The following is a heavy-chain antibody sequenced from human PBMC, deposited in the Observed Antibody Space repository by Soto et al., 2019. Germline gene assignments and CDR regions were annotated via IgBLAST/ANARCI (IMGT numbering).Heavy chain of an antibody. V-gene: IGHV1-69*13. CDR1: GGTFSSYA. Sequence: SVKVSCKASGGTFSSYAISWVRQAPGQGLEWMGGIIPIFGTANYAQKFQGRVTITADESTSTAYMELSSLRSEDTAVYYCARGSTIFGVVIITSLGYYYYGMDVWGQGTTVTVSS. D-gene: IGHD3-3*01. CDR3: ARGSTIFGVVIITSLGYYYYGMDV. J-gene: IGHJ6*02. CDR2: IIPIFGTA.